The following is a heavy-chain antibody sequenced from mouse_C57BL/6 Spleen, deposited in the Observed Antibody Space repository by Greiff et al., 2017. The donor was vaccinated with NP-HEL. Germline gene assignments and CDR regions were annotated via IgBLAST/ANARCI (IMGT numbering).Heavy chain of an antibody. V-gene: IGHV1-50*01. CDR1: GYTFTSYW. J-gene: IGHJ3*01. D-gene: IGHD2-5*01. CDR2: IDPSDSYT. Sequence: QVQLQQPGAELVKPGASVKLSCKASGYTFTSYWMQWVKQRPGQGLEWIGEIDPSDSYTNYNQKFKGKATLTVDTSSSTAYMQLSSLTSEDSAVYYCARRDYSNYEGFAYWGQGTLVTVSA. CDR3: ARRDYSNYEGFAY.